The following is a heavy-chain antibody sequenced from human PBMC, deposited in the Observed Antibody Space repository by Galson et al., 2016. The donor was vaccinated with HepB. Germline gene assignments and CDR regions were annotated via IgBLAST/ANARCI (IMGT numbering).Heavy chain of an antibody. CDR2: TSYIRSA. Sequence: TCTVSGASVSDYFWSWIRQPPGEGLEWIGYTSYIRSANYNPSLKSRITISVDTSKNQISLRLNSVTATDTAVYYCARHFAGWFDPWGQGTLVTVSS. J-gene: IGHJ5*02. D-gene: IGHD3-3*02. CDR3: ARHFAGWFDP. CDR1: GASVSDYF. V-gene: IGHV4-59*02.